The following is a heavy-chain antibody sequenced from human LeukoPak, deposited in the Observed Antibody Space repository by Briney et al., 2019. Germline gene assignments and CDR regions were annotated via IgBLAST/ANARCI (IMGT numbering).Heavy chain of an antibody. J-gene: IGHJ6*03. CDR3: ARAHGYYYSYYIDV. CDR1: GGSISSSSYY. Sequence: PSETLSLTCTVSGGSISSSSYYWAWVRQPPGKGLEWIASIYYSGSTYYNPSLKSRVTISVDTSKKQFSLKLSSVTAADTAVYYCARAHGYYYSYYIDVWGKGITVTVSS. V-gene: IGHV4-39*07. CDR2: IYYSGST.